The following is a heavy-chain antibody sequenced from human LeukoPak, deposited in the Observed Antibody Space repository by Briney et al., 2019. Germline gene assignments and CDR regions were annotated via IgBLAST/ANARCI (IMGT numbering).Heavy chain of an antibody. CDR1: GFTVSSNY. CDR2: ISNNGGYT. CDR3: ARAGYSSGWYYFDY. Sequence: GGSLRLSCAASGFTVSSNYMSWVRQAPGKGLEWVSAISNNGGYTYYADSVKGRFTISRDSAKNTLFLQMDSLRAEDTAVYYCARAGYSSGWYYFDYWGQGTLVTVSS. J-gene: IGHJ4*02. D-gene: IGHD6-19*01. V-gene: IGHV3-53*01.